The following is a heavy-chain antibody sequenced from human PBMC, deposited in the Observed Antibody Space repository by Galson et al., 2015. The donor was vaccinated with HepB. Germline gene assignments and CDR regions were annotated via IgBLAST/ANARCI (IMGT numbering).Heavy chain of an antibody. V-gene: IGHV3-30-3*01. Sequence: SLRLSCAASGFTFSRNEMHWVRQAPGKGPDWVAVISSDGNTKYYADSVKGRFTISRDNSKNTLYLQMNSLRAEDTAVYYCARRVDYTSSWDMGVWGKGTTVTVSS. D-gene: IGHD6-13*01. CDR3: ARRVDYTSSWDMGV. CDR2: ISSDGNTK. J-gene: IGHJ6*03. CDR1: GFTFSRNE.